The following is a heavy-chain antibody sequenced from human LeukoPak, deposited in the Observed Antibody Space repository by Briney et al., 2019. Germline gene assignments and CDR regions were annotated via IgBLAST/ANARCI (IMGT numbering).Heavy chain of an antibody. V-gene: IGHV4-39*01. D-gene: IGHD4-17*01. J-gene: IGHJ4*02. Sequence: GSLRLSCAASGFTFSSYSMNWVRQPPGKGLEWIGSIYYSGSTYYNPSLKSRVTISVDTSKNQFSLKLSSVTAADTAVYYCARHMSGDYEFDYWGQGTLVTVSS. CDR1: GFTFSSYSMN. CDR3: ARHMSGDYEFDY. CDR2: IYYSGST.